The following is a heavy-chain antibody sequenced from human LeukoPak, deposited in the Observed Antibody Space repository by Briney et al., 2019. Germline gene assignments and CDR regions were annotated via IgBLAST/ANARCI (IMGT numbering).Heavy chain of an antibody. J-gene: IGHJ4*02. CDR2: IISSGNTI. D-gene: IGHD4-17*01. CDR1: GFTFSSYE. Sequence: GGSLRLSCAASGFTFSSYEMNWVRQAPGKGLEWVLYIISSGNTIYYADSVKGRFTISRDNAKNSLYLLMNSLRAEDTAVYYCARALRTVWGYYFDYWGQGTLVTVSS. V-gene: IGHV3-48*03. CDR3: ARALRTVWGYYFDY.